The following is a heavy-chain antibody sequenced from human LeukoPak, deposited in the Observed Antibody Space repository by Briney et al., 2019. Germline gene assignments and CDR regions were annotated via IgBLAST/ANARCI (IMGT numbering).Heavy chain of an antibody. D-gene: IGHD2-21*02. CDR1: GGSISSSSYY. CDR3: ARVGPYCGGDCYFDY. Sequence: TSETLSLTCTVSGGSISSSSYYWGWIRQPPGKGLEWIGSIYYSGSTYYNPSLKSRVTISVDTSKNQFSLKLSSVTAADTAVYYCARVGPYCGGDCYFDYWGQGTLVTVSS. J-gene: IGHJ4*02. CDR2: IYYSGST. V-gene: IGHV4-39*07.